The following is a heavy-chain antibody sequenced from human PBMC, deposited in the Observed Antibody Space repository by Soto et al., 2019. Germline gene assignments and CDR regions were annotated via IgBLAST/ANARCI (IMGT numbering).Heavy chain of an antibody. Sequence: ASVKVSCKASGFSFTGYYIHWLRQAPGQGLEWMGWINAHSGGTEYAQKFQGRVTLTRDTSIATAYLTLTSLTSEDTAVYYCARDGRSSYSSGWYYFDYWGQGTLVTVSS. D-gene: IGHD6-19*01. CDR3: ARDGRSSYSSGWYYFDY. J-gene: IGHJ4*02. CDR1: GFSFTGYY. CDR2: INAHSGGT. V-gene: IGHV1-2*02.